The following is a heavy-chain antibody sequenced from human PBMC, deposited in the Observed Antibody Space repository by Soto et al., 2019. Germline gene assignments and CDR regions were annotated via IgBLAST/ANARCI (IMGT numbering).Heavy chain of an antibody. J-gene: IGHJ4*02. V-gene: IGHV4-34*01. CDR3: AIVVGGYDYWHAIDY. Sequence: PSETLSLTCAVYGGSFSGYYWSWIRQPPGKGLEWIGEINHSGSTNYNPSLKSRVTISVDTSKNQFSLKLSSVTAADTAVYYCAIVVGGYDYWHAIDYRAQRTLDTGSS. CDR2: INHSGST. D-gene: IGHD5-12*01. CDR1: GGSFSGYY.